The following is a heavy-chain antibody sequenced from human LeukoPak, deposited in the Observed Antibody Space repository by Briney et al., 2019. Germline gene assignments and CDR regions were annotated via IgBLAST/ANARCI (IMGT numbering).Heavy chain of an antibody. CDR2: IYYSGNT. V-gene: IGHV4-39*01. J-gene: IGHJ4*02. CDR1: GGSISSSSYY. D-gene: IGHD3/OR15-3a*01. Sequence: TPSETLSLTCTVSGGSISSSSYYWGWVRPPPGKWLELIGSIYYSGNTYYNASLKSQVSISIDTSKNQFSLRLTSVTAADTAVYYCARQTGSGLFILPGGQGTLVTVSS. CDR3: ARQTGSGLFILP.